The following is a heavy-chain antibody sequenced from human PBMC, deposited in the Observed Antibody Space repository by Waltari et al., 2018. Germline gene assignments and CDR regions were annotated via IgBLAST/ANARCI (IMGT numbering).Heavy chain of an antibody. Sequence: QVQLQQWGAGQLKPSETLSLTCAVHGGSFSGYYWTWIRQTPGKGLEWIGEINHSGTANYTPSLKSPPTISVDTSKRPLSLKLSSVTAADTALYYCARAGGRDTFWRTQSLVDAFDFWGQGTMVTVSS. CDR3: ARAGGRDTFWRTQSLVDAFDF. V-gene: IGHV4-34*02. J-gene: IGHJ3*01. D-gene: IGHD3-3*01. CDR1: GGSFSGYY. CDR2: INHSGTA.